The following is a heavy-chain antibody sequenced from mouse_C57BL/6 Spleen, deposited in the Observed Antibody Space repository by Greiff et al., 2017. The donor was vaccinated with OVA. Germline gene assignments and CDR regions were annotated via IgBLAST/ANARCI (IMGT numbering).Heavy chain of an antibody. CDR1: GYTFTDYH. J-gene: IGHJ3*01. Sequence: EVQLVESGPELVKPGASVKIPCKASGYTFTDYHMDWVKQRPGTSLEWIGDINPHNGGTIYNQKFKGKATLTVDKSSSTAYLGLRSLTSEDTAVYYCAMRGNSSWLAYWGQGTLVTVSA. V-gene: IGHV1-18*01. CDR2: INPHNGGT. CDR3: AMRGNSSWLAY. D-gene: IGHD2-1*01.